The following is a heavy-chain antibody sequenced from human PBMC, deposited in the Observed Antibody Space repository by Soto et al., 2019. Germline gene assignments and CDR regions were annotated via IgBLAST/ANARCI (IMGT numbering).Heavy chain of an antibody. J-gene: IGHJ6*02. CDR3: ARDLTFYVFWSGRANYYYYGMDV. V-gene: IGHV1-3*01. CDR2: INAGNGNT. Sequence: GASVKVSCKASGYTFTSYAMHWVRQAPGQRLEWMGWINAGNGNTKYSQKFQGRVTITRDTSASTAYMELSSLRSEDTAVYYCARDLTFYVFWSGRANYYYYGMDVWGQGTTVTVSS. CDR1: GYTFTSYA. D-gene: IGHD3-3*01.